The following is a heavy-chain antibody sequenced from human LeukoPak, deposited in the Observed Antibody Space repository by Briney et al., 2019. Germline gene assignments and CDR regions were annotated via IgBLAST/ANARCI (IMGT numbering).Heavy chain of an antibody. Sequence: GRSLRLSCAASGFTLSSYGMHWVRQPKGEGLEWVAVISHDGSKKYSAESVKGRFTISRDNSKNTLYLQMNSLRAEDTAVYYCARANGQLWTTPDYWGQGTLVTISS. CDR1: GFTLSSYG. CDR3: ARANGQLWTTPDY. D-gene: IGHD5-18*01. CDR2: ISHDGSKK. V-gene: IGHV3-30*03. J-gene: IGHJ4*02.